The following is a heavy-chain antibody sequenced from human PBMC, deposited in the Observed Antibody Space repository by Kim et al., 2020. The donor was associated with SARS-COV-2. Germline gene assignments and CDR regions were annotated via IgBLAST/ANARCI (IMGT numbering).Heavy chain of an antibody. CDR3: ARGSEGAFDI. J-gene: IGHJ3*02. V-gene: IGHV1-8*01. CDR2: MSPYSGHT. CDR1: GYTFTNKD. Sequence: ASVKVSCKASGYTFTNKDINWVRQAPGQGLEWMGWMSPYSGHTGYAQKVQGRVTMTRNTSIATAYMELSSLRSDDTAVYYCARGSEGAFDIWGQGTVVTGSS.